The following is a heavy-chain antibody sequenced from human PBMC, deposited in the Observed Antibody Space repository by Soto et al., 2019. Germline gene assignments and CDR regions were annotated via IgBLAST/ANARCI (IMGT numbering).Heavy chain of an antibody. J-gene: IGHJ4*02. CDR1: GGSIYRSSYY. V-gene: IGHV4-39*01. CDR3: GKVLVGATGHTDSDS. D-gene: IGHD2-15*01. Sequence: ASETLSLTCTVSGGSIYRSSYYWGWIRQPPGRGLEWIGNIDYNGVTYSNPSLKSRVTISRDTSKNQFSLKLTSVTAADTALYYCGKVLVGATGHTDSDSWGPGTLVTVSS. CDR2: IDYNGVT.